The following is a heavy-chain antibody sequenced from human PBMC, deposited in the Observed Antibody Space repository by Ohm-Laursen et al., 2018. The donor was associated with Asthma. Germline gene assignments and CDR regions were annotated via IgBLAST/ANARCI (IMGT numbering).Heavy chain of an antibody. D-gene: IGHD1-26*01. J-gene: IGHJ3*02. CDR2: IYHSGST. CDR3: ARSPPRRVGAFDI. V-gene: IGHV4-30-2*01. Sequence: TLSLTCTLSGASFSTYYWGWIRQPPGKGLEWIGYIYHSGSTYYNPSLKSRVTISVDRSKNQFSLKLSSVTAADTAVYYCARSPPRRVGAFDIWGQGTMVTVSS. CDR1: GASFSTYY.